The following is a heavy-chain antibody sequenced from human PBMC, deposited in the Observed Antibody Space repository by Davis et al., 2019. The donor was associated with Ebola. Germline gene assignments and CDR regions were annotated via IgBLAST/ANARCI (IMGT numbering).Heavy chain of an antibody. CDR1: GGSFSGYY. V-gene: IGHV4-34*01. CDR3: ARGEYDYIWGSRRADY. Sequence: PSETLSLTCAVYGGSFSGYYWSWIRQPPGKGLEWIGEINHSGSTNYNPSLKSRVTISVDTSKNQFSLKLSSVTAADTAVYYCARGEYDYIWGSRRADYWGQGTLVTVSS. J-gene: IGHJ4*02. D-gene: IGHD3-16*01. CDR2: INHSGST.